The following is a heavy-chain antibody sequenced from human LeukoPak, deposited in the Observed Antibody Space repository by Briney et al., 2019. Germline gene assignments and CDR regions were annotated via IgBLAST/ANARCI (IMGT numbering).Heavy chain of an antibody. CDR1: GGTFSSHA. CDR2: IIPIFGTA. J-gene: IGHJ6*04. D-gene: IGHD3-10*01. V-gene: IGHV1-69*01. Sequence: SVKVSCKASGGTFSSHAISWVRQAPGQGLERMGGIIPIFGTANYAQKFQGRVTITADESTSTAYMELSSLRSEDTAVYYCARGPVDYYGSGSYYSYGMDVWGKGTTVTVSS. CDR3: ARGPVDYYGSGSYYSYGMDV.